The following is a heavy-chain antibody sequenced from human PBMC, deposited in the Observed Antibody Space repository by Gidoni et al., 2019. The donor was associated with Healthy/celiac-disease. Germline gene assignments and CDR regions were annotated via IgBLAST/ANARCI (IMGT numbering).Heavy chain of an antibody. V-gene: IGHV4-34*01. CDR2: INHSGST. D-gene: IGHD3-10*01. CDR3: ARGCRLYMTMVRGVMCAFDI. CDR1: GGSFSGYY. Sequence: QVQLQQWGAGLLKPSETLSLTCAVYGGSFSGYYWSWIRQPPGKGLEWIGEINHSGSTNYNPSLTSRVTISVDTSKNQFSLKLSSVTAADTAVYYCARGCRLYMTMVRGVMCAFDIWGQGTMVTVSS. J-gene: IGHJ3*02.